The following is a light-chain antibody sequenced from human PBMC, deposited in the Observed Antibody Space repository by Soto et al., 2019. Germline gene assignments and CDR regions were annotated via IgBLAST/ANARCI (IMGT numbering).Light chain of an antibody. CDR3: QQHNNWPPTIT. CDR1: QSVSSN. Sequence: EIVLTQSPGPLSVSPGARGTLSCRASQSVSSNLAWYQQKPGQAPRPLIYCASTTATGIPATFSGGGSGTEFTLTISRLQPEDFAVYYCQQHNNWPPTITFGEGTKVDIK. J-gene: IGKJ4*01. V-gene: IGKV3-15*01. CDR2: CAS.